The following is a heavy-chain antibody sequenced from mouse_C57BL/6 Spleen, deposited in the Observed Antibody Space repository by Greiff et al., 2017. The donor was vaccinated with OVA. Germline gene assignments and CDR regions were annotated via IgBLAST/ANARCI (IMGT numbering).Heavy chain of an antibody. CDR3: ARSPFPITTVVGGGFAY. V-gene: IGHV1-64*01. CDR2: IHPNSGST. Sequence: QVQLKQPGAELVKPGASVKLSCKASGYTFTSYWMHWVKQRPGQGLEWIGMIHPNSGSTNYNEKFKSKATLTVDKSSSTAYMQLSSLTSEDSAVYYCARSPFPITTVVGGGFAYWGQGTLVTVSA. D-gene: IGHD1-1*01. J-gene: IGHJ3*01. CDR1: GYTFTSYW.